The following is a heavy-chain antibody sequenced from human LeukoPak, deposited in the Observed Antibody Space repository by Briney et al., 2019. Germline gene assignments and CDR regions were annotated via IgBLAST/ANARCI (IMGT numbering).Heavy chain of an antibody. CDR1: GGSISSGSYY. V-gene: IGHV4-61*02. J-gene: IGHJ3*02. CDR3: ARLEYSSGWYPGYGAFDI. CDR2: IYTSGST. Sequence: SQTLSLTCTVSGGSISSGSYYWSWIRQPAGKGLEWIGRIYTSGSTNYNPSLKSRVTISVDTSKNQFSLKLSSVTAADAAVYYCARLEYSSGWYPGYGAFDIWGQGTWSPSLQ. D-gene: IGHD6-19*01.